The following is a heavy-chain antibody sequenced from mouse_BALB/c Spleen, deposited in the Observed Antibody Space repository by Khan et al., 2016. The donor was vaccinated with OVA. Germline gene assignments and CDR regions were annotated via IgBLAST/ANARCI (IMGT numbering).Heavy chain of an antibody. V-gene: IGHV14-1*02. D-gene: IGHD2-4*01. CDR3: AICGLRPCFVY. J-gene: IGHJ3*01. CDR2: IDPENGNT. CDR1: GFNIKDYY. Sequence: VQLQQSGAELVRPGALVKLSCKASGFNIKDYYMHWVKQRPEQGLEWSGWIDPENGNTIYYPKFQGKASITTDKSSNTAFLQLSSLTAEDTAVYYCAICGLRPCFVYWGQGTLVTVSA.